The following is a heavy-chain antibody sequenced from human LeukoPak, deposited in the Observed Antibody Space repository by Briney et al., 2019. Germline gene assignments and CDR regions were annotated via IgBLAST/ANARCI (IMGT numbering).Heavy chain of an antibody. V-gene: IGHV3-43D*03. CDR2: ISWDGGST. CDR1: GFTFDDYA. D-gene: IGHD2-8*01. J-gene: IGHJ4*02. CDR3: ARGDCTPADY. Sequence: PGGSLRLSCAASGFTFDDYAMHWVRQAPGKGLEWVSLISWDGGSTYYADSVKGRFTISRDNAKNSLYLQMNSLRAEDTAVYYCARGDCTPADYWGQGTLVTVSS.